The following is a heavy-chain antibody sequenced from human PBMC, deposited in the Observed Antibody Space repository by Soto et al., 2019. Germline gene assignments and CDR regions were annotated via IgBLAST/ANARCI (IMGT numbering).Heavy chain of an antibody. CDR1: GFTFSSYA. V-gene: IGHV3-23*01. J-gene: IGHJ4*02. CDR2: ISGSGGST. CDR3: ARELCSGGRCYRLSDY. D-gene: IGHD2-15*01. Sequence: EVQLLESGGGLVQPGGSLRLSCAASGFTFSSYAMSWVRQAPGKGLEWVSAISGSGGSTYYADSVKGRFTISRDNSKNTLYLQMNSLRAEDTAVYYCARELCSGGRCYRLSDYWGQGTLVTVSS.